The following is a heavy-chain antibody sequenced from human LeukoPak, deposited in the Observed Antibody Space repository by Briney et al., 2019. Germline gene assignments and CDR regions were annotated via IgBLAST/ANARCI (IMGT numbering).Heavy chain of an antibody. CDR3: ARDYDFWRDFSTQMDV. J-gene: IGHJ6*04. D-gene: IGHD3-3*01. V-gene: IGHV1-2*02. CDR2: INPNSGGT. Sequence: ASVKVSCKASGYTFTIYGISWVRQAPGQGLEWMGWINPNSGGTNYAQKFQGRVTMTSDTSISTIYLELNRLRFDDTAVYYCARDYDFWRDFSTQMDVWGKGTTVTVSS. CDR1: GYTFTIYG.